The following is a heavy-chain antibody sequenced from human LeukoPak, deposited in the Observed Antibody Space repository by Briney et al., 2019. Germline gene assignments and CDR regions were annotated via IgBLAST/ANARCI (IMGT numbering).Heavy chain of an antibody. CDR2: IYTSGSA. D-gene: IGHD1-26*01. CDR3: ARGIGRRTFDI. J-gene: IGHJ3*02. Sequence: SETLSLTCTVSGGSISSYYWSWIRQPAGKGLEWIGRIYTSGSANYNPPLKSRVAMSVDTSKNHFSLKLSSVTAADTAVYYCARGIGRRTFDIWGQGTMVTVSS. CDR1: GGSISSYY. V-gene: IGHV4-4*07.